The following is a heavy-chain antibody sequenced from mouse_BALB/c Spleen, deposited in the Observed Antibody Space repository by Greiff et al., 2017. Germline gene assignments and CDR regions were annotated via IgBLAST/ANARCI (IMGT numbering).Heavy chain of an antibody. CDR3: ATGSSFDY. D-gene: IGHD1-1*01. J-gene: IGHJ2*01. CDR1: GYSITSDYA. V-gene: IGHV3-2*02. Sequence: EVQLQESGPGLVKPSQSLSLTCTVTGYSITSDYAWNWIRQFPGNKLEWMGYISYSGSTSYNPSLKSRISITRDTSKNQFFLQLNSVTTEDTATYYCATGSSFDYWGQGTTLTVSS. CDR2: ISYSGST.